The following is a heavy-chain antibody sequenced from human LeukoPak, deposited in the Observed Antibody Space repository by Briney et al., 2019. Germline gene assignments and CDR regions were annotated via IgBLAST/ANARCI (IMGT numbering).Heavy chain of an antibody. D-gene: IGHD4-17*01. J-gene: IGHJ4*02. CDR2: IYYSGST. Sequence: GSLRLSCAASGFTVSSNYMSWVRQAPGKGLEWIGSIYYSGSTYYNPSLKSRVTISVDTSKNQFSLKLSSVTAADTAVYYCARGWTTFDYWGQGTLVTVSS. V-gene: IGHV4-59*05. CDR1: GFTVSSNY. CDR3: ARGWTTFDY.